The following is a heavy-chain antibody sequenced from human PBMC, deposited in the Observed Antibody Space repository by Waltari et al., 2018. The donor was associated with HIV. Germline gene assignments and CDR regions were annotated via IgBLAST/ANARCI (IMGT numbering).Heavy chain of an antibody. CDR1: GYTFTSYG. V-gene: IGHV1-18*01. D-gene: IGHD2-2*02. CDR2: ISAYNDNT. Sequence: QVQLVQSGAEVKKPGASVKVSCKASGYTFTSYGISWVRQAPGQGLEWMGWISAYNDNTNYAQELQGRDTMTTDTSTSTAYMELRSLRSDDTAVYYCARVDYCSSTSCYTPGANWFDPWGQGTLVTVSS. CDR3: ARVDYCSSTSCYTPGANWFDP. J-gene: IGHJ5*02.